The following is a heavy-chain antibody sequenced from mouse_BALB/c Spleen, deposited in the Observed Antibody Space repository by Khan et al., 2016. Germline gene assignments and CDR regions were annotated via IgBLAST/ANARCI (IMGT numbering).Heavy chain of an antibody. J-gene: IGHJ1*01. D-gene: IGHD1-1*01. V-gene: IGHV9-3-1*01. CDR1: GYTFTNYG. Sequence: QIQLVQSGPELKRPGKTVKISCKASGYTFTNYGINWVKQAPGKGLKLMGWINTYSGESTYADDFKGRFAFSLETSANTAYLQINNLKNEDTATYFCARYRSYYGSSRYFDVWGAGTTVTVSS. CDR2: INTYSGES. CDR3: ARYRSYYGSSRYFDV.